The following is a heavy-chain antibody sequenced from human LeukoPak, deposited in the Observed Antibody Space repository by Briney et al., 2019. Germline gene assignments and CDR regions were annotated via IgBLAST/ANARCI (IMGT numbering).Heavy chain of an antibody. J-gene: IGHJ4*02. Sequence: SETLSLTCTVSGGSISSSSYYWGWIRQPPGKGLEWIGSIYYSGSTYYNPSLKSRVTISVDTSKNQFSLKLSSVTAADTAVYYCVRHYSSGWYYFDYWGQGTLVTVSS. V-gene: IGHV4-39*01. D-gene: IGHD6-19*01. CDR1: GGSISSSSYY. CDR3: VRHYSSGWYYFDY. CDR2: IYYSGST.